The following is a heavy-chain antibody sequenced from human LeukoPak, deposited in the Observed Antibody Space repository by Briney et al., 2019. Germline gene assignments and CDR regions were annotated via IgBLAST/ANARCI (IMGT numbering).Heavy chain of an antibody. CDR2: ISAYNGNT. CDR3: ARDPTFLEWSYDY. CDR1: GYTFTSYG. D-gene: IGHD3-3*01. Sequence: ASVKVSCKPSGYTFTSYGISWVRQAPGQGVEWMGWISAYNGNTNYAQNLQGRVTMTPDTSTSTAYMELRSLRSDDTAVYYCARDPTFLEWSYDYWGQGTLVTVSS. J-gene: IGHJ4*02. V-gene: IGHV1-18*01.